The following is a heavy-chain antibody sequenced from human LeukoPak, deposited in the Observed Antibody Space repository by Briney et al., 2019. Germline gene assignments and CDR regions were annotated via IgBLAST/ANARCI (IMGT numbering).Heavy chain of an antibody. CDR2: IKEDGSAK. Sequence: QAGGSLRLSCAASGFTFSNYWMSWVRQAPGKGLEWVANIKEDGSAKYYVDSVKGRFTISRDNAKNSVYLQMNSLRADDTAVYYCARHGYYYYMDVWGKGTTVTISS. CDR3: ARHGYYYYMDV. J-gene: IGHJ6*03. V-gene: IGHV3-7*01. CDR1: GFTFSNYW.